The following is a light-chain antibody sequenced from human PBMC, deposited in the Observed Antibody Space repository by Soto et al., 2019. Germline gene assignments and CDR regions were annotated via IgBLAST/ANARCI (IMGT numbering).Light chain of an antibody. V-gene: IGKV1-5*01. CDR2: HAS. J-gene: IGKJ2*01. Sequence: DIPMTQSPSTLSASVGDRVTITCRANESVTNWLAWYQQKPGRAPNLLIYHASNLKAGVPSRFSGSGFGTEFTLTISSLQPDDFATYYCQQYNRYYTFGQGTKVDI. CDR1: ESVTNW. CDR3: QQYNRYYT.